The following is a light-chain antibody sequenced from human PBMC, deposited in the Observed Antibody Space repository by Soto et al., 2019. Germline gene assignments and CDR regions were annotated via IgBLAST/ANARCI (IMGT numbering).Light chain of an antibody. CDR1: QSVSNNY. CDR2: GVS. V-gene: IGKV3-20*01. J-gene: IGKJ1*01. Sequence: EIVMTQSPSTLSLSPGERATLSCRASQSVSNNYLAWYQQKPGQAPRLLISGVSNRATGTPDRFSGSGSGTDFTLTISSLEPEDFAVFYCHQYGISPPTFGPGTKVDI. CDR3: HQYGISPPT.